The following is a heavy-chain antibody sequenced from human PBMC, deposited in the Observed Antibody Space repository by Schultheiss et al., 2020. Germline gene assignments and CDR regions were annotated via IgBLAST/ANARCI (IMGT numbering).Heavy chain of an antibody. Sequence: SETLSLTCTVSGGSISSSSYYWGWIRQPPGKGLEWIGSIYYSGSTNYNPSLKSRVTISVDTSKNQFSLKLSSVTAADTAVYYCARVRRVGYDFWSGPFDYWGQGTLVTVSS. D-gene: IGHD3-3*01. V-gene: IGHV4-39*07. CDR3: ARVRRVGYDFWSGPFDY. CDR2: IYYSGST. CDR1: GGSISSSSYY. J-gene: IGHJ4*02.